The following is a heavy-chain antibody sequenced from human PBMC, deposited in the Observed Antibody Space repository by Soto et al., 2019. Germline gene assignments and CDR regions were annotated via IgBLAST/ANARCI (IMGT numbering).Heavy chain of an antibody. CDR3: AKGAVASSVRNYFDY. V-gene: IGHV3-23*01. J-gene: IGHJ4*02. D-gene: IGHD2-15*01. Sequence: EVQLLESGGALVQPGGSLRLSCVTSGFTFSTHAMYWVRQAPGQGLEWVSTISYSDDSTYYADSVKGRFTISRDNSKNTRSLQMNSLRAEDTAVYYCAKGAVASSVRNYFDYWGQGTLVTVSS. CDR1: GFTFSTHA. CDR2: ISYSDDST.